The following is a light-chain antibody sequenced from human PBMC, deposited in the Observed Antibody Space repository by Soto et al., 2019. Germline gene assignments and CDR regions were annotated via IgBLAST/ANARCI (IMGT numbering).Light chain of an antibody. CDR1: QSITGY. CDR2: AAS. CDR3: QQSLLAPWT. J-gene: IGKJ1*01. V-gene: IGKV1-39*01. Sequence: DIQMTQSPSSLSASVGDRGTITCRASQSITGYLNWYQQKPGKVPKLLIYAASTLQSGVTSRFSGSGSGTDFTLTLSSLQADDAATYYCQQSLLAPWTFGNRTKVDI.